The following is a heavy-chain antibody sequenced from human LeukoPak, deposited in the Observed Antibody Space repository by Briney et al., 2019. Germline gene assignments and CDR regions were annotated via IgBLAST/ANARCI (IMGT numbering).Heavy chain of an antibody. CDR3: ARGPDYGGNSL. J-gene: IGHJ4*02. Sequence: GASVKVSCKASGGTFSSYAISWVRQAPGQGLEWMGGIIPIFGTANYAQKFQGRVTITADESTSTAYMELSSLRSEDTAVYYCARGPDYGGNSLWGQGTLITVSS. CDR2: IIPIFGTA. CDR1: GGTFSSYA. D-gene: IGHD4-23*01. V-gene: IGHV1-69*13.